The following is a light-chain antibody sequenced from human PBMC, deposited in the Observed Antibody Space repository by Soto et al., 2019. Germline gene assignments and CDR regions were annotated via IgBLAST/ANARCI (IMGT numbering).Light chain of an antibody. CDR3: SPFKSGTTL. CDR1: SSDVGGYNY. V-gene: IGLV2-14*01. Sequence: QSALTQPASVSGSPGQSITISCTGTSSDVGGYNYVCWYQQHPGKAPKLMIYEVSNRPSGVSNRFSGSKSGNTASLTISGLQAEDEDDYYCSPFKSGTTLFGNGTKVTVL. CDR2: EVS. J-gene: IGLJ1*01.